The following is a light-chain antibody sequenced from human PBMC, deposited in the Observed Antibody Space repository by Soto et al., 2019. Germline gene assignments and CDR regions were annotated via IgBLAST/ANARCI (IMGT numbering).Light chain of an antibody. CDR1: QSVGSNY. Sequence: EIVLTQSPGTLSLSPGERATLSCRASQSVGSNYLAWYQQKPGQTPRLLIYAASSRATGIPDRFSGSGSGADFTLTISRLEPEDFAVYYCQQYGSPPPYTFGQGTKLEIK. V-gene: IGKV3-20*01. CDR3: QQYGSPPPYT. CDR2: AAS. J-gene: IGKJ2*01.